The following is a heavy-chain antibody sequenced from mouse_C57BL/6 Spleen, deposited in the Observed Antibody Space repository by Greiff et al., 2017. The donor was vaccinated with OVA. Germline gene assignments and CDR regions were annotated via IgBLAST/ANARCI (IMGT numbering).Heavy chain of an antibody. Sequence: EVQVVESGGGLVKPGGSLKLSCAASGFTFSDYGMHWVRQAPEKGLEWVAYISSGSSTIDYADTVKGRFTIARNNSKNTLFLQMTSLRSEDTAMYYCARAGTHYGYFDVWGTGTTVTVSS. D-gene: IGHD4-1*01. CDR3: ARAGTHYGYFDV. J-gene: IGHJ1*03. CDR1: GFTFSDYG. V-gene: IGHV5-17*01. CDR2: ISSGSSTI.